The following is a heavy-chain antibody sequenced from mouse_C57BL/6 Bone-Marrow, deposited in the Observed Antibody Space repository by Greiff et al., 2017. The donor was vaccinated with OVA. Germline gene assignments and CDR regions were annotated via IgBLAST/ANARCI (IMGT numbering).Heavy chain of an antibody. CDR2: IYPGGGYT. CDR3: ARSEVITPMDY. CDR1: GYTFTNYW. V-gene: IGHV1-63*01. J-gene: IGHJ4*01. D-gene: IGHD1-1*01. Sequence: QVQLQQSGAELVRPGTSVKMSCKASGYTFTNYWIGWAKQRPGHGLEWIGDIYPGGGYTNYNEKFKGKATLTADKSSSTAYMQFSSLTSEDSAIYYCARSEVITPMDYWGQGTSVTVSS.